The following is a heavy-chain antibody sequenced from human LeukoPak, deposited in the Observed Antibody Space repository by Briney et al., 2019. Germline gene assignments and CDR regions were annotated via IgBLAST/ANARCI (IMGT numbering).Heavy chain of an antibody. CDR2: IHSSGST. CDR1: GGSMNNNY. D-gene: IGHD6-19*01. V-gene: IGHV4-4*07. CDR3: ARGGWYPESFQH. Sequence: SETLSLTCTVSGGSMNNNYWSWIRQPAGKGLEWVGRIHSSGSTNYNPSLKSRVTISVDTSKNQFSLELSSVTAADTAVYYCARGGWYPESFQHWGQGALVTVSS. J-gene: IGHJ1*01.